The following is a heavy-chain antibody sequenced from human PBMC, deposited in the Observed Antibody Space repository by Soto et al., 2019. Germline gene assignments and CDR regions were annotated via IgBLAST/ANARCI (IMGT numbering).Heavy chain of an antibody. CDR2: TYYRSKWYN. Sequence: PSQTLSLTCAISGDSVSSNSAAWNWIRQSPSRGLEWLGRTYYRSKWYNDYAVSVKSRITINPDTSKNQFSLQLNSVTPEDTAVYYCARDHPVGRFLEWLAPSVPSLYYFDYWGQGTLVTVSS. V-gene: IGHV6-1*01. D-gene: IGHD3-3*01. CDR1: GDSVSSNSAA. J-gene: IGHJ4*02. CDR3: ARDHPVGRFLEWLAPSVPSLYYFDY.